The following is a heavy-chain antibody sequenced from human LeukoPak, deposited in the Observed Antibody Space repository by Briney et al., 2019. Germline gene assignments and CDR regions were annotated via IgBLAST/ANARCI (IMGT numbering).Heavy chain of an antibody. CDR2: ISSSGSTI. D-gene: IGHD3-10*01. CDR1: GFTFSSYE. V-gene: IGHV3-48*03. CDR3: ARDPGSGSFDY. Sequence: GRSLRLSCAASGFTFSSYEMNWVRQAPGKGLEWVSYISSSGSTIYYADSVKGRFTISRDNAKNSLYLQMNSLRAEDTAVYYCARDPGSGSFDYWGQGTLVTVSS. J-gene: IGHJ4*02.